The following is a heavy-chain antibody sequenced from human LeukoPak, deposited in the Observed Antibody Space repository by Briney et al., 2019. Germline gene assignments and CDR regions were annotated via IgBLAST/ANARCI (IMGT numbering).Heavy chain of an antibody. J-gene: IGHJ4*02. V-gene: IGHV3-74*01. CDR1: GFTFSSYW. CDR2: INSDGSRT. CDR3: ARVRDDYTYFDC. D-gene: IGHD4-11*01. Sequence: GGSLRLSCAASGFTFSSYWMHWVRQAPGKGLMWVSRINSDGSRTTYADSVRGRFTISRDNAKSTLYLQMNSLRAEDTAVYYCARVRDDYTYFDCWGQGTLVTVSS.